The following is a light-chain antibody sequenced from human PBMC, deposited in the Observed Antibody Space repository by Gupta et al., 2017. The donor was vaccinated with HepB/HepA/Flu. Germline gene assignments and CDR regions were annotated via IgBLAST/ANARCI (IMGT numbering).Light chain of an antibody. CDR1: QSVTKNY. Sequence: EIEFTPSPGTLSLSPGERATLPCRASQSVTKNYFAWYLQKPGQAPRLLIYDASRRATGIPDRFSASGSGTDFTLTISRLEPEDFAVYYCQQHAHSPLTFGGGTKVEIK. J-gene: IGKJ4*01. V-gene: IGKV3-20*01. CDR2: DAS. CDR3: QQHAHSPLT.